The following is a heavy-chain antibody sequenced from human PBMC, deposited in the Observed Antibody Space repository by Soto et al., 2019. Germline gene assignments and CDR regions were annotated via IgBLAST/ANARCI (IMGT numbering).Heavy chain of an antibody. J-gene: IGHJ4*02. D-gene: IGHD5-12*01. CDR2: IYYSGST. CDR3: ASSRLRYSGYDLPYYFDY. CDR1: GGSISSYY. V-gene: IGHV4-59*01. Sequence: SDTLSVTWTVSGGSISSYYWSWIRKTPGKGLEWIGYIYYSGSTNYNPSLKSRVTISVDTSKNQFSLKLSSVTAADTAVYYCASSRLRYSGYDLPYYFDYWGQGTLVTVSS.